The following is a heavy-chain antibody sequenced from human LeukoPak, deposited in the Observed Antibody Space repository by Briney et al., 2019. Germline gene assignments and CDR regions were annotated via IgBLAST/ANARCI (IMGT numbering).Heavy chain of an antibody. D-gene: IGHD6-19*01. V-gene: IGHV4-39*01. CDR1: GGSISSSSYY. CDR2: IYYSGST. Sequence: SETLSLTCTVSGGSISSSSYYWGWIRQPPGKGLEWIGSIYYSGSTYYNPSLKSRVTISVDTSKNQFSLKLSSVTAADTAVYYCARRGVAVAKTFDYWGQGTLVTVSS. CDR3: ARRGVAVAKTFDY. J-gene: IGHJ4*02.